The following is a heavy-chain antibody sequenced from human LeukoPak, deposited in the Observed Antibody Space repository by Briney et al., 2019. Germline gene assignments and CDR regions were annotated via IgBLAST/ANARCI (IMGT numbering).Heavy chain of an antibody. CDR1: GYTFSSFG. J-gene: IGHJ4*02. D-gene: IGHD2-8*01. CDR2: ISGYNGNT. CDR3: ARDNGHKSVDY. Sequence: ASVKVSCKASGYTFSSFGISWLRQAPGQGLEWLGWISGYNGNTNYAQRFQGRVTMTMDTSTSTLYMEVRSLRSDDTAVYYCARDNGHKSVDYWGQGTLVTVSS. V-gene: IGHV1-18*01.